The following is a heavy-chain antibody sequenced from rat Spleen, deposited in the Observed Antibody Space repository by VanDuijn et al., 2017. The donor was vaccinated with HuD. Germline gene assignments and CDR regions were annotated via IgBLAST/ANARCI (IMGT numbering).Heavy chain of an antibody. CDR1: GHSIASSYR. J-gene: IGHJ2*01. D-gene: IGHD1-9*01. CDR2: INSAGST. Sequence: EVQLQESGPGLVKPSQSLSLTCSVTGHSIASSYRWNWIRKFPGNKLEWMGYINSAGSTNYNPSLKSRISITRDTSKNQFFLQVNSVTTEDTAIYYCARGDYGYTYDYWGQGVMVTVSS. CDR3: ARGDYGYTYDY. V-gene: IGHV3-3*01.